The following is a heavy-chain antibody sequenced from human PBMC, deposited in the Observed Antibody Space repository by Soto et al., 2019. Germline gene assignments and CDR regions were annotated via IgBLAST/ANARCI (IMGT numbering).Heavy chain of an antibody. V-gene: IGHV3-7*01. CDR1: GLACSSIW. Sequence: GCLRLSCGASGLACSSIWMSWVRQAPGKGLEWVANIKQDGSEKYYVDSVKGRFTISRDNAKNSLYLQMNSLRAEDTAVYYCAREPNSIDYWGQGTLVTSPQ. D-gene: IGHD2-15*01. CDR2: IKQDGSEK. CDR3: AREPNSIDY. J-gene: IGHJ4*02.